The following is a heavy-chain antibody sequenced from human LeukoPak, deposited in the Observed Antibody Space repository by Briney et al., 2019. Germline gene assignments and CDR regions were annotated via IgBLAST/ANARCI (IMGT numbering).Heavy chain of an antibody. V-gene: IGHV1-69*04. CDR2: IIPILGIA. J-gene: IGHJ4*02. CDR1: GGTFSSYA. CDR3: ARGAADSSNFDY. Sequence: GSSVKVSCKASGGTFSSYAISWVRQAPGQGLEWMGRIIPILGIANYAQKFQGRVTITADKSTSTAYMELSSLRSEDTAVYYCARGAADSSNFDYWGRGTLVTVSS. D-gene: IGHD4-11*01.